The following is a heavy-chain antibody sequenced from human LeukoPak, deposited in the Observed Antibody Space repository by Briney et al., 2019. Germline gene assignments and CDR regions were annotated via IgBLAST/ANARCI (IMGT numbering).Heavy chain of an antibody. D-gene: IGHD3-22*01. V-gene: IGHV4-61*02. CDR1: GASISTGSHY. CDR2: INANGRT. J-gene: IGHJ4*02. Sequence: SETLSLTCTVSGASISTGSHYWSWIRQPAGRGLEWVGRINANGRTNYNPSLKSRVTISVDTDKTPVSLTLASATAPDTAVYYRARHPDYHASGGHHSQSFDYWGQGTLVTVSS. CDR3: ARHPDYHASGGHHSQSFDY.